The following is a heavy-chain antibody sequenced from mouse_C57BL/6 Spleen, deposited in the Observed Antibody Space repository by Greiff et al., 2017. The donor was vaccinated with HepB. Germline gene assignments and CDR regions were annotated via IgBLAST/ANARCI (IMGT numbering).Heavy chain of an antibody. CDR1: GYTFTDYN. CDR3: ARGPGDYDYYGFAY. D-gene: IGHD2-4*01. CDR2: INPNNGGT. V-gene: IGHV1-18*01. J-gene: IGHJ3*01. Sequence: DVQLQESGPELVKPGASVKIPCKASGYTFTDYNMDWVKQSHGKSLEWIGDINPNNGGTIYNQKFKGKATLTVDKSSSTAYMELRSLTSEDTAVYYCARGPGDYDYYGFAYWGQGTLVTVSA.